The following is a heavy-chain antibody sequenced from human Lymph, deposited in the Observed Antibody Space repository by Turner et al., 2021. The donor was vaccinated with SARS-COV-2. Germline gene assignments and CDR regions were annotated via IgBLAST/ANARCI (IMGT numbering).Heavy chain of an antibody. J-gene: IGHJ4*02. Sequence: EVQLVESGGGLVQPGGSLRLSCSASGFTFSNYAMHWIRQAPGKGLEYVSAISTNALSTYYAESVKGRFTISRDNSKHTLYLKMSSLRPEDTAVYYCVRDWGGGVYWGQGTLVTVSS. CDR2: ISTNALST. D-gene: IGHD3-16*01. CDR3: VRDWGGGVY. V-gene: IGHV3-64D*06. CDR1: GFTFSNYA.